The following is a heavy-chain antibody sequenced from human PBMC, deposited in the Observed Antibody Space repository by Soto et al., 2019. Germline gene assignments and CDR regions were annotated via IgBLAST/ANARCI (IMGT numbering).Heavy chain of an antibody. V-gene: IGHV2-5*02. Sequence: QITLKESGPTLVKPTQTLTLTCTFSGFSLSTSGVRVGWIRQPPGKALEWLALIYWDDDKRYSPSLKSRLTITKDTSKNQVVLTMTNMDPVDTATYYCAHSLVGATPTPLYYFDYWGQGTLVTVSS. CDR1: GFSLSTSGVR. J-gene: IGHJ4*02. D-gene: IGHD1-26*01. CDR2: IYWDDDK. CDR3: AHSLVGATPTPLYYFDY.